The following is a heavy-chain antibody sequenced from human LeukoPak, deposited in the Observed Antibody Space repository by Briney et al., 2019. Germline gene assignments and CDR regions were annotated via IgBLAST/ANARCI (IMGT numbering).Heavy chain of an antibody. CDR3: AESGRRSNAFDI. CDR2: IYYSGST. V-gene: IGHV4-39*01. J-gene: IGHJ3*02. D-gene: IGHD3-3*01. Sequence: SETLSLTCTVSGGSISSSSYCWGWIRQPPGKGLEWIGSIYYSGSTYYNPSLKSRVTISVDTSKNQFSLKLSSVTAADTAVYYCAESGRRSNAFDIWGQGTMVTVSS. CDR1: GGSISSSSYC.